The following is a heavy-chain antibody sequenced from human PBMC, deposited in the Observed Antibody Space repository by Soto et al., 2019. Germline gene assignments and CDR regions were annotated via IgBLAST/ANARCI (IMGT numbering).Heavy chain of an antibody. V-gene: IGHV3-30-3*01. D-gene: IGHD3-22*01. CDR3: ARDQYYYDSSGYYPRY. Sequence: SLRLSCAASGFTFSSYAMHWVRQAPGKGLEWVAVISYDGSNKYYADSVKGRFTISRDNSKNTLYLQMNSLRAEDTAVYYCARDQYYYDSSGYYPRYWGQGTLVTVSS. CDR2: ISYDGSNK. CDR1: GFTFSSYA. J-gene: IGHJ4*02.